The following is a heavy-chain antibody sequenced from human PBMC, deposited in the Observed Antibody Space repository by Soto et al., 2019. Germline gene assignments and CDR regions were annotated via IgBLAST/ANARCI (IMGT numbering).Heavy chain of an antibody. CDR3: EGCGWEVGYYFDY. CDR1: GGTFSSYT. CDR2: IIPILGIA. D-gene: IGHD1-26*01. Sequence: QVQLVQSGAEVKKPGSSVKVSCKASGGTFSSYTISWVRQAPGQGLEWMGRIIPILGIANYAKKFQGRVTMTADKSQSTAYTALRSLRAEDTAVYYCEGCGWEVGYYFDYWGQGPLVTPSS. J-gene: IGHJ4*02. V-gene: IGHV1-69*02.